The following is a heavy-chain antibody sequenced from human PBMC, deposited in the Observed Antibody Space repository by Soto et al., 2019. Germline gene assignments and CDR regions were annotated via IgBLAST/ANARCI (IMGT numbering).Heavy chain of an antibody. CDR2: IIPVSGTP. D-gene: IGHD4-4*01. CDR3: ARDLVEMTVSGCWVY. CDR1: GGTFSSFS. Sequence: QVHVMQSGPEVKKPGSSVKVSCKTYGGTFSSFSISWVRQARGQGLEWMGGIIPVSGTPHYAQKFQDRVTITADESTRTSYMELSSLTSDDTAPYYCARDLVEMTVSGCWVYWGQGSLVTVSS. J-gene: IGHJ4*02. V-gene: IGHV1-69*12.